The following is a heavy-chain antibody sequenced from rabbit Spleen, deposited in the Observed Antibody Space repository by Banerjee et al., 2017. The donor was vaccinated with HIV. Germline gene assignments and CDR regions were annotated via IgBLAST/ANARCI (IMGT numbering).Heavy chain of an antibody. CDR3: ARDLVAVIGWNFNL. D-gene: IGHD1-1*01. Sequence: QEQLVESGGGLVQPEGSLTLTCTASGFSFSSSYYMCWVRQAPGKGLEWIGCIYTGTGSTWYATWAKGRFTISKTSSTTVTLQVTSLTDADTATYFCARDLVAVIGWNFNLWGQGTLVTVS. J-gene: IGHJ4*01. V-gene: IGHV1S45*01. CDR1: GFSFSSSYY. CDR2: IYTGTGST.